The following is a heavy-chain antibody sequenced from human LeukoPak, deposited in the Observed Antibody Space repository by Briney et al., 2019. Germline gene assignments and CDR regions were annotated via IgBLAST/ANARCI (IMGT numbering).Heavy chain of an antibody. CDR2: ISASGDYT. J-gene: IGHJ3*02. Sequence: GGTLSLSCAASGFTFSAYAVIWVRQAPGKGLEWVSAISASGDYTHYAASVNGRFDISRHNSKDTVYLQMSSLRAEYAALYYCAKYPNGDYVGSFDSGGQGTAVIVSS. CDR1: GFTFSAYA. V-gene: IGHV3-23*01. CDR3: AKYPNGDYVGSFDS. D-gene: IGHD4-17*01.